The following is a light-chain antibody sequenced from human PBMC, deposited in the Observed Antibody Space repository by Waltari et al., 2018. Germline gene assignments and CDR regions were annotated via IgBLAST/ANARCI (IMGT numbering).Light chain of an antibody. CDR2: RTN. J-gene: IGLJ2*01. V-gene: IGLV1-47*01. CDR3: AAWDDSLSGPV. CDR1: SSNIGSNY. Sequence: QSVLTQPPSASGTPGQRVTISCSGSSSNIGSNYVYWYQQLPGTTPKLPIYRTNQRPSGVPARFSGSKSGTSASLTISGLRSEDEADYYGAAWDDSLSGPVFGGGTKLTVL.